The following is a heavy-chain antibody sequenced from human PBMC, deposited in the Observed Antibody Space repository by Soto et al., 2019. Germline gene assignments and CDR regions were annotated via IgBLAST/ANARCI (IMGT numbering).Heavy chain of an antibody. J-gene: IGHJ6*03. CDR3: RTLRYLSTNSYFYYMDV. CDR2: MNPNSGKT. V-gene: IGHV1-8*01. CDR1: GYIFTSYE. D-gene: IGHD3-10*01. Sequence: QVQLVQSGAEVKKPGASVKVSCKASGYIFTSYEIDWVRQATGQGLEWMGWMNPNSGKTGYAQKFQGRVTMTRDTSIGTAYMELGSLQSEDTGVYYCRTLRYLSTNSYFYYMDVWGEGITVTVSS.